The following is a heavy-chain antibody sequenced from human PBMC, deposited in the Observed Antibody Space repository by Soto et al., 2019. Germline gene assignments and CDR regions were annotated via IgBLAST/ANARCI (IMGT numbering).Heavy chain of an antibody. CDR1: GGSVSRGSYY. CDR2: ILDSGTT. Sequence: PSETLSLTCFVSGGSVSRGSYYWTWIRQPPGKGLEWIGYILDSGTTDYNPSLKSRVTMSVDTSKNQFSLNLRSVTAADTAVYYCARQRVLPAQYYFDSWGQGVVVTVS. D-gene: IGHD6-13*01. V-gene: IGHV4-61*01. CDR3: ARQRVLPAQYYFDS. J-gene: IGHJ4*02.